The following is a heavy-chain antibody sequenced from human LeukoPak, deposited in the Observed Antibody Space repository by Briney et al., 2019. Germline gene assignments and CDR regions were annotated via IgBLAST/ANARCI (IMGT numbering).Heavy chain of an antibody. CDR3: ARGILPDS. J-gene: IGHJ4*02. CDR1: GFIFSDYY. CDR2: ISNSGSSI. V-gene: IGHV3-11*01. Sequence: GGSLRLSRTASGFIFSDYYMSWIRQAPGKGLEWVSDISNSGSSIYYADSVKGRFTVSRDNAKNSLYLQMGSLRAEDTAMYYCARGILPDSWGQGTLVTVSS.